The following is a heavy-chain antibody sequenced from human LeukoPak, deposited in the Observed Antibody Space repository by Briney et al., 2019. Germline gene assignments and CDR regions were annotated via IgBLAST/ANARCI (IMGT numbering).Heavy chain of an antibody. CDR1: GFTFSSSV. Sequence: GGSLRLSCAASGFTFSSSVMSWVRQAPGKGLEWVSAISGPGDNTYYADSVKGRFTISRDNSKNTLYLQMNSLRAEDTALYYCAKLVSGYPNWFDPWGQGTLVTVSS. D-gene: IGHD3-3*01. J-gene: IGHJ5*02. V-gene: IGHV3-23*01. CDR3: AKLVSGYPNWFDP. CDR2: ISGPGDNT.